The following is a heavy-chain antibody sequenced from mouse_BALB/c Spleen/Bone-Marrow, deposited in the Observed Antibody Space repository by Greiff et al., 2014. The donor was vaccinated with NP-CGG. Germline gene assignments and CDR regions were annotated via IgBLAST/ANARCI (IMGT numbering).Heavy chain of an antibody. J-gene: IGHJ4*01. V-gene: IGHV1-5*01. CDR3: TNGYDYYAMDY. Sequence: EVKVVESGTVLARPGASVKMSCKASGYSFTSYWMYWAKQRPGQGLEWIGAIYPGNSDTSYNQKFKGKAKLTAVTSASTAYMELSSLTNEDSAVYYCTNGYDYYAMDYWGQGTSVTVSS. CDR1: GYSFTSYW. D-gene: IGHD2-2*01. CDR2: IYPGNSDT.